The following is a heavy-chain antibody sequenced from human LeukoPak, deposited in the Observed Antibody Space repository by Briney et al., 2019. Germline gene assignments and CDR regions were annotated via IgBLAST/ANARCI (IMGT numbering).Heavy chain of an antibody. J-gene: IGHJ4*02. V-gene: IGHV3-30*04. Sequence: GGSLRLSCAASGFTFSSYAMHWVRQAPGKGLEWVAVISYDGSNKYYADSVKGRFTISRDNSKNTLYLQMNSLRAEDTAVYYCARDGGNSGKFYFDYWGQGTLVTVSS. D-gene: IGHD4-23*01. CDR3: ARDGGNSGKFYFDY. CDR2: ISYDGSNK. CDR1: GFTFSSYA.